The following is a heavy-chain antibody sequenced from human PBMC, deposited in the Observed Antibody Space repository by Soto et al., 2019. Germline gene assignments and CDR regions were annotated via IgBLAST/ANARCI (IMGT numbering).Heavy chain of an antibody. CDR1: GGSFSGYY. V-gene: IGHV4-34*01. J-gene: IGHJ4*02. D-gene: IGHD3-16*02. CDR2: INHSGST. CDR3: ARVGLYRIFDY. Sequence: SETLSLTCAVYGGSFSGYYWSWIRQPPGKGLEWIGEINHSGSTNYNPSLKSRVTISVDTSKNQFSLKLSSVTAADTAVYYCARVGLYRIFDYWGQGTLVTVSS.